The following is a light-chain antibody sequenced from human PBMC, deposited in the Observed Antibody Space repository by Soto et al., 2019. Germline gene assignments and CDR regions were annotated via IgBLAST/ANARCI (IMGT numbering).Light chain of an antibody. V-gene: IGKV3-20*01. CDR2: GAS. J-gene: IGKJ4*02. CDR3: QHYRTS. CDR1: QGVSSSY. Sequence: EIVLTQSPGTLSLSPGERATLSCRASQGVSSSYLAWYQQKPGQPHRLLIYGASSRATGIPDRFSGSGSGTDFTLTITRLEPEDFEVYYCQHYRTSFGGGTKVEIK.